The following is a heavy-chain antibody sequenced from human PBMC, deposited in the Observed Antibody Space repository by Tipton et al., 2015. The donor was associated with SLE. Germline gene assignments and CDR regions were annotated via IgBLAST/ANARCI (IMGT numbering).Heavy chain of an antibody. J-gene: IGHJ5*01. CDR2: INNSGST. Sequence: TLSLTCAVYGESFSGYYWSWIRQPPGKGLEWIGEINNSGSTNYNPSLKSRVTISVATSKNQFSLNMMSVTAADTAVYYCARGGSLYSNGWFDPWGQGTLVTVSS. CDR1: GESFSGYY. V-gene: IGHV4-34*01. D-gene: IGHD4-11*01. CDR3: ARGGSLYSNGWFDP.